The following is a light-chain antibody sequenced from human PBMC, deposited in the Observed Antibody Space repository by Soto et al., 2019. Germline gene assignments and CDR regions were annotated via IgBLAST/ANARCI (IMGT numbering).Light chain of an antibody. V-gene: IGKV3-20*01. CDR1: QSVSNNY. Sequence: EILMTQSPATLSVSPGETATLSCRASQSVSNNYLAWYQQKPGQAPRLLIYGASNRATGIPDRFSGSGSGTDFTLTISRLEPEDFAVYYCQQYGSSGTFGQGTKVDIK. CDR2: GAS. CDR3: QQYGSSGT. J-gene: IGKJ1*01.